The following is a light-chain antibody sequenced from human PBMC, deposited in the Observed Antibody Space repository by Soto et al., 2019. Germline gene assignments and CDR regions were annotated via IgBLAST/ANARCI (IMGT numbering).Light chain of an antibody. CDR1: QDIGSD. Sequence: AIQMTQSPSSLSASVGDRVTITCRAGQDIGSDLGWYQQKPGKAPKLLISAASSLQSGVPSRFSDSGSGTDFALTISSLEPEDFAMYYCLQDHNYPYIFGQGTKVELK. CDR3: LQDHNYPYI. V-gene: IGKV1-6*01. CDR2: AAS. J-gene: IGKJ2*01.